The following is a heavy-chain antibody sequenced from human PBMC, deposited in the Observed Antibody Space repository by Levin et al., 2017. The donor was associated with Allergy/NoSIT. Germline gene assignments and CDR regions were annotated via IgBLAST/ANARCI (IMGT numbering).Heavy chain of an antibody. Sequence: GASVKVSCAASGFTFSSYAMTWVRQAPGKGLEWVSLISSGGTAYYADSVKGRFTISRANSKNTLSLQMNSLRVEDTAVYYCARDMYGDFDRPFDYWGQGSLVTVSS. D-gene: IGHD2-21*02. CDR2: ISSGGTA. CDR1: GFTFSSYA. CDR3: ARDMYGDFDRPFDY. J-gene: IGHJ4*02. V-gene: IGHV3-23*01.